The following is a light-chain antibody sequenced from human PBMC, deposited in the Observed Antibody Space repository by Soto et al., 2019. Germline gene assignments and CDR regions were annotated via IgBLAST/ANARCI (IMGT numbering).Light chain of an antibody. CDR2: DVN. CDR3: SSYTSSSTLV. Sequence: QSALSQPASVSGSPGQSITISCTGTPGDVGGYDYVYWYQQYPGKAPKVMIYDVNNRPSGVSNRFSGSKSGNTASLTISVLQAEDEADYYCSSYTSSSTLVFGGGTKLTVL. J-gene: IGLJ2*01. CDR1: PGDVGGYDY. V-gene: IGLV2-14*01.